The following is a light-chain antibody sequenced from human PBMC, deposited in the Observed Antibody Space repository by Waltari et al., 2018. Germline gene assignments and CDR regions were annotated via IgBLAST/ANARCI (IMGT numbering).Light chain of an antibody. V-gene: IGKV3-11*01. CDR3: QHRNTGLT. CDR1: QSIGSY. Sequence: EIVLTQSPVTLSLSPGDTATLSCRASQSIGSYLAWYQRKPGQAPRLLLYDASNRAAGIPPRFSGGVSGTDFTLTISGLEPEDFAVYYCQHRNTGLTFGGGTKVEIE. CDR2: DAS. J-gene: IGKJ4*01.